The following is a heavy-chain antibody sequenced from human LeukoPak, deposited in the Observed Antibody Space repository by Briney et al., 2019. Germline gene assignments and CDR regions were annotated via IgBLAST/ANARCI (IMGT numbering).Heavy chain of an antibody. CDR1: GFTFSNYG. V-gene: IGHV3-30*02. CDR3: ARGLRYYFNY. J-gene: IGHJ4*02. Sequence: GGSLRLSCAASGFTFSNYGMQWVRQAPGKGLEWLAFIRYDGTNEYYADSVKGRFTISRDNSKNTLYLQMNSLRAEDTAVYYCARGLRYYFNYWGQGTLVTVSS. CDR2: IRYDGTNE.